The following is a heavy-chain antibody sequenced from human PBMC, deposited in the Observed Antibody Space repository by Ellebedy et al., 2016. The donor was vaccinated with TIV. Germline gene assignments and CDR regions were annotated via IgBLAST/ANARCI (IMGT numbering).Heavy chain of an antibody. V-gene: IGHV4-34*01. D-gene: IGHD2-21*02. J-gene: IGHJ4*02. CDR1: GGSFSGYY. Sequence: SETLSLTCTVYGGSFSGYYYSWIRQPPGKGLEWIGEINQSGRTNYNPSLDKGRVTISVDTSKNQFSLRLSSVTAADTAVYYCARDRGMTTIPYWGQGTLVTVSS. CDR2: INQSGRT. CDR3: ARDRGMTTIPY.